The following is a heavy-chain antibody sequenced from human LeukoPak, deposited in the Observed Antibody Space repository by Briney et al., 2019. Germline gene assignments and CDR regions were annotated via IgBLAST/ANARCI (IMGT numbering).Heavy chain of an antibody. D-gene: IGHD1-26*01. V-gene: IGHV4-59*01. J-gene: IGHJ3*02. CDR1: GGSLSSYY. Sequence: SETLSLTCTVSGGSLSSYYWSWIRQPPGKGLEWIGYIYYSGSTNYNPSLKSRVTISVDTSKNQFSLKLSSVTAADTAVYYCARGRMGAMGAFDIWGQGTMVTVSS. CDR3: ARGRMGAMGAFDI. CDR2: IYYSGST.